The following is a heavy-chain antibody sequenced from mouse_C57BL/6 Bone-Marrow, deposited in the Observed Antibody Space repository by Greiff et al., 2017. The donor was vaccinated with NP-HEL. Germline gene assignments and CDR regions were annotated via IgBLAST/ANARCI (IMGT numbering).Heavy chain of an antibody. J-gene: IGHJ1*03. CDR1: GFNIQDDY. CDR3: TPITTVVAPYWDFDV. D-gene: IGHD1-1*01. CDR2: IDPENGDP. V-gene: IGHV14-4*01. Sequence: EVQLQQSGAELVRPGASVKLSCTASGFNIQDDYMHWVTQSPEQGLEWIGWIDPENGDPEYASKFPGTATLTADTSSNTAYLQLSSLTAEDTAVYYCTPITTVVAPYWDFDVWGTGTTVTVSS.